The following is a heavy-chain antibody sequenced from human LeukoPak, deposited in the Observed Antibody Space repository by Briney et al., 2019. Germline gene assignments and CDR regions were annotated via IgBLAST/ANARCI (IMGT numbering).Heavy chain of an antibody. CDR1: GDSITNYY. D-gene: IGHD6-13*01. Sequence: SEILSLTCSVSGDSITNYYWSWIRQPPGKGLEWIGYISYSGSTNYNPSLKSRVTISVDTSKNQFSLKLSSVTAADTAVYYCARQASPGYSSSWAPYYFDYWGQGTLVTVSS. J-gene: IGHJ4*02. CDR3: ARQASPGYSSSWAPYYFDY. CDR2: ISYSGST. V-gene: IGHV4-59*01.